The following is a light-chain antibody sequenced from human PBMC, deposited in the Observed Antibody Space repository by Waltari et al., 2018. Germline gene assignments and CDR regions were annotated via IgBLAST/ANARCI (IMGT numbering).Light chain of an antibody. Sequence: QSVLTQPPSVSGAPGQRVTLSCTVSGPNIGAGYDIHWYQHLPRAAPKPLIYGSTSRPLGVPARFFGSTSGTSASLAITGLQAEDEADYYCQSYDTSLSVVFGGGTKLTVL. CDR1: GPNIGAGYD. CDR2: GST. J-gene: IGLJ3*02. V-gene: IGLV1-40*01. CDR3: QSYDTSLSVV.